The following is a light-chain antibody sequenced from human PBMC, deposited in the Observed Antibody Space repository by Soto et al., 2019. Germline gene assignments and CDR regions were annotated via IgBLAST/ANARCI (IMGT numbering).Light chain of an antibody. Sequence: AIKISQSPSSLSASVGDRVTITCRASQGIRNNLGWYQQKAGKAPKLLIYAASSLQSGVPSRFSGSGAGTDFTLTISSLQPEDFATYFCLQDYNYPWTFGPGTKVAIK. CDR1: QGIRNN. CDR2: AAS. CDR3: LQDYNYPWT. V-gene: IGKV1-6*01. J-gene: IGKJ1*01.